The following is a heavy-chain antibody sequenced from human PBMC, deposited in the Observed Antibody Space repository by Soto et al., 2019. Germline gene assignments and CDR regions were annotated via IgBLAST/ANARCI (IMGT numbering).Heavy chain of an antibody. J-gene: IGHJ4*02. D-gene: IGHD3-10*01. V-gene: IGHV1-46*03. Sequence: ASVKVSCKASGYTFTSYYMHWVRQAPGQGLEWMGIINPSGDATSYAQRFLGRLTMTRDTSTNTVYMELSSLGSEDTAMYYCTGEKSGSFLLDYWGQGTLVTVSS. CDR3: TGEKSGSFLLDY. CDR1: GYTFTSYY. CDR2: INPSGDAT.